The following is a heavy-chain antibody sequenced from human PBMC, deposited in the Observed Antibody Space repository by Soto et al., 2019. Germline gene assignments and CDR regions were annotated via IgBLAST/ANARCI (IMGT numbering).Heavy chain of an antibody. V-gene: IGHV1-69*08. J-gene: IGHJ6*02. Sequence: VQLVQSGAEVKKPGSSVKVSCKASGGTFSRYSITWVRQAPGHGLEWIGRIIPIFGIPSYAQKFQGRVTLTADESTSTAYMELSSLRSDDTAVYYCAREDRDRETGLVPAAIDGMDVWGQGTTVTVSS. CDR3: AREDRDRETGLVPAAIDGMDV. CDR2: IIPIFGIP. CDR1: GGTFSRYS. D-gene: IGHD2-2*01.